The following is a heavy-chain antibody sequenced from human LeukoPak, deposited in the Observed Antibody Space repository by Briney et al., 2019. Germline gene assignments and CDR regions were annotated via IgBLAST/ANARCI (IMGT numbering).Heavy chain of an antibody. CDR2: ISGSGINT. D-gene: IGHD3-22*01. Sequence: GGSLRLSCAASGSSFSSNGMTWVRQAPGKGLEWVSVISGSGINTDYADSMKGRFTISRDNSQNMLYLRMNSLRVEDTAVYYCAREGDYYDSSGYYSAFPFDIWGQGTMVTVSS. CDR1: GSSFSSNG. V-gene: IGHV3-23*01. J-gene: IGHJ3*02. CDR3: AREGDYYDSSGYYSAFPFDI.